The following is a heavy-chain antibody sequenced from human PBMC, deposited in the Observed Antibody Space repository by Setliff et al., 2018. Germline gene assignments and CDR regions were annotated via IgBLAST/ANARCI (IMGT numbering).Heavy chain of an antibody. Sequence: ASVKVSCKASGDTFSSSAISWVRQAPGQGLEWMGGINAHTGNPKYAQGFTGRFVFSLDTSESTAYLQISSLKAEDTAVYYCTSSSSARGGAFDIWGPGTMVTLSS. CDR2: INAHTGNP. CDR1: GDTFSSSA. V-gene: IGHV7-4-1*02. CDR3: TSSSSARGGAFDI. D-gene: IGHD6-6*01. J-gene: IGHJ3*02.